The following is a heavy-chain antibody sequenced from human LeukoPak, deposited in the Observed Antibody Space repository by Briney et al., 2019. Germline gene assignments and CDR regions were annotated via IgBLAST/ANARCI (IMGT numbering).Heavy chain of an antibody. Sequence: PGGSLRLSCAASGFKFSTYVMSWLRQAPGKGLEWVSSINHSGDTTDYADSVKGRVTISRDNSKNTLYVQMKRLRVEDTAVYYCAAGDYANWFDPWGQGTLVTVSP. CDR1: GFKFSTYV. V-gene: IGHV3-23*01. CDR3: AAGDYANWFDP. CDR2: INHSGDTT. J-gene: IGHJ5*02. D-gene: IGHD4-17*01.